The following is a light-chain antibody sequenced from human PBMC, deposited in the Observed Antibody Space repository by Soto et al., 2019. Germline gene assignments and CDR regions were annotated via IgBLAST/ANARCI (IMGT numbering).Light chain of an antibody. J-gene: IGKJ1*01. CDR3: QQYGSSRWT. CDR2: GAS. Sequence: EILMTQSPATLSVSPGERATFSCRASQSVSSNVAWYQQKPGQAPRLLIYGASSRASGIPDRFSGSVSGTDFTLTISRLEAEDFAVYYCQQYGSSRWTFGQGTKVDIK. V-gene: IGKV3-20*01. CDR1: QSVSSN.